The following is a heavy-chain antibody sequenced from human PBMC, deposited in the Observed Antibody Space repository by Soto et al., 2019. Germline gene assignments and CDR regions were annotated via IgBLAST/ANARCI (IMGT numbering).Heavy chain of an antibody. CDR1: GGSISGGIYY. CDR3: ARLVTPSYGRDYFDF. J-gene: IGHJ4*02. D-gene: IGHD5-18*01. Sequence: QLQLQESGPGLVKPSETLSLTCTVSGGSISGGIYYWAWVRQPPGKGLEQLRCVQYGGSTYSNPSLQRRVLISVDTSKNQFSLNLASATAADTATYSCARLVTPSYGRDYFDFWGQGTLVTVSS. V-gene: IGHV4-39*01. CDR2: VQYGGST.